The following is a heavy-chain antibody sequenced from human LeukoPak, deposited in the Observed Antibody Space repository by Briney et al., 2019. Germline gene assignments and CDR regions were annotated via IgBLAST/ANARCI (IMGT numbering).Heavy chain of an antibody. CDR2: ISGSGGST. CDR1: GFTFSSYG. D-gene: IGHD1-26*01. V-gene: IGHV3-23*01. CDR3: AKDPGEYSGSYFDY. J-gene: IGHJ4*02. Sequence: GGSLRLSCAASGFTFSSYGMSWVRRAPGKGLEWVSAISGSGGSTYYADSVKGRFTISRDNSKNTLYLQMNSLRAEDTAVYYCAKDPGEYSGSYFDYWGQGTLVTVSS.